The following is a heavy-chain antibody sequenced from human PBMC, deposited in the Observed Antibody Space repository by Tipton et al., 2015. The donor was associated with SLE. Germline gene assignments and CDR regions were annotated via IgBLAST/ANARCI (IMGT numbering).Heavy chain of an antibody. CDR3: ARGRPMVRGVRGKGWFDP. J-gene: IGHJ5*02. CDR2: INHSGST. Sequence: TLSLTCTVSGGSISSYYWSWIRQPPGKGLEWIGEINHSGSTNYNPSLKSRVTISVDTSKNQFSLKLSSVTAADTAVYYCARGRPMVRGVRGKGWFDPWGQGTLVTVSS. D-gene: IGHD3-10*01. V-gene: IGHV4-34*01. CDR1: GGSISSYY.